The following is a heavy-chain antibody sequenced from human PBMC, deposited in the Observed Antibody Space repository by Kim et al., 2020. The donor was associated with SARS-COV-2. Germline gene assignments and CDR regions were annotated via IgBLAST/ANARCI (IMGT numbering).Heavy chain of an antibody. CDR3: ARTSSDVLDV. D-gene: IGHD6-6*01. Sequence: ASVKVSCKASGYNRFTTYGITWVRQAPGQGLEWMGYISPYSGNTNYAQKFRGRVILTTDTSTTTGYLELTNLRSDDTAVYYCARTSSDVLDVWGQGTMVTVSS. CDR1: GYNRFTTYG. V-gene: IGHV1-18*04. J-gene: IGHJ3*01. CDR2: ISPYSGNT.